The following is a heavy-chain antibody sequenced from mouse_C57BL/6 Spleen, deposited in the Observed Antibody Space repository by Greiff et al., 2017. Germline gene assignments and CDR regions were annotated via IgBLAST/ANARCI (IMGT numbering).Heavy chain of an antibody. CDR2: IHPNSGST. CDR1: GYTFTSYW. J-gene: IGHJ4*01. V-gene: IGHV1-64*01. D-gene: IGHD1-2*01. CDR3: ARRGNYGYYDAMDY. Sequence: VQLQQSGAELVKPGASVKLSCKASGYTFTSYWMHWVKQRPGQGLEWIGMIHPNSGSTNYNEKFKSKATLTVDKSSSTAYMQLSSLTSEDSAVYYCARRGNYGYYDAMDYWGQGTTVTVYS.